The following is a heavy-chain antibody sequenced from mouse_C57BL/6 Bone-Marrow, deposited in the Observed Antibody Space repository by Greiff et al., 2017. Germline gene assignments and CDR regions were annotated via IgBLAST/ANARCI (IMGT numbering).Heavy chain of an antibody. CDR1: GYTFTSYW. CDR3: ARGGLGRVDY. D-gene: IGHD4-1*01. J-gene: IGHJ2*01. Sequence: QVQLQQSGAELAKPGASVKLSCKASGYTFTSYWMHWVKQRPGQGLEWIGYINPSSGYTKYNQKFKDKATLPADKSSSTAYMQLSSLTYEDSAVYYCARGGLGRVDYWGQGTTLTVSS. V-gene: IGHV1-7*01. CDR2: INPSSGYT.